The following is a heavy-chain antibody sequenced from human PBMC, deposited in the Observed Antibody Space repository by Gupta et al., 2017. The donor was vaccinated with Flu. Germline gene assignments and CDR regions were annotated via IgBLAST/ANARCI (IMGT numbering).Heavy chain of an antibody. D-gene: IGHD1-26*01. J-gene: IGHJ4*02. CDR3: ASISGSYRNDY. V-gene: IGHV1-2*02. CDR2: IYPKTGGT. Sequence: HWVRQAPGQGLEWMGWIYPKTGGTNYAQKFQGRVTMTRDTSITTVYMELSRLRSDDTAVYYCASISGSYRNDYWGQGTLVTVSS.